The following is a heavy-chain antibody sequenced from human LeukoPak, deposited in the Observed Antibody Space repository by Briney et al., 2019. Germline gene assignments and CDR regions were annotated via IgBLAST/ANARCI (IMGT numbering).Heavy chain of an antibody. J-gene: IGHJ4*02. D-gene: IGHD7-27*01. CDR2: INHSRTT. CDR1: GGSFSGYY. Sequence: SETLSLTCAVYGGSFSGYYWSWIRQSPGKGLEWIGEINHSRTTNCNPSLKSRVTISVDTSKNQFSLKLTSVTAADTAVYYCARAARRDWGQYYFDYWGQGTLVTVSS. V-gene: IGHV4-34*01. CDR3: ARAARRDWGQYYFDY.